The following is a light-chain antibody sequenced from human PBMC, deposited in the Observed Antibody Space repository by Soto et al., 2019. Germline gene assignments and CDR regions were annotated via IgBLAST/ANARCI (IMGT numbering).Light chain of an antibody. CDR1: QSVSSY. V-gene: IGKV3-11*01. Sequence: EIVLTQSPATLSLSPGERATLSCRASQSVSSYLAWYQQKPGQAPRLLIYDASNRATGIPARFSGSGSGTDFTLTISSLEPEDFAVYYCQQRSNWPPWTFGPWTKVEIK. J-gene: IGKJ1*01. CDR2: DAS. CDR3: QQRSNWPPWT.